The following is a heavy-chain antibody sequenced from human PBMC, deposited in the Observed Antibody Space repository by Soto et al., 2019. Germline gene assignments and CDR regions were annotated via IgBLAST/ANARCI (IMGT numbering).Heavy chain of an antibody. Sequence: QVQLVESGGGVVQPGRSLRLSCAASGFTFSSYAMHWVRQAPGKGLEWVAVISYDGSNKYYADSVKGRFTISRDNSKNTLYLQMNSLRAEDTAVYYCARPTGVRLEGYFDYWGQGTLVTVSS. CDR2: ISYDGSNK. V-gene: IGHV3-30-3*01. D-gene: IGHD3-10*01. J-gene: IGHJ4*02. CDR1: GFTFSSYA. CDR3: ARPTGVRLEGYFDY.